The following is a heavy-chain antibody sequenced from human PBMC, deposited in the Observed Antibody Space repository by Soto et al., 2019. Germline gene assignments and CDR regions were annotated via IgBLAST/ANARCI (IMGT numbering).Heavy chain of an antibody. CDR1: GFTFSSYA. D-gene: IGHD6-6*01. J-gene: IGHJ5*02. CDR2: ISGSGGST. CDR3: AKDFEQLVSGGWFDP. Sequence: PGGSLRLSCAASGFTFSSYAMSWVRQAPGKGLEWVSAISGSGGSTYYADSVKGRFTISRDNSKNTLYLQMNSLRAEDTAVYYCAKDFEQLVSGGWFDPWGQGTLVTVSS. V-gene: IGHV3-23*01.